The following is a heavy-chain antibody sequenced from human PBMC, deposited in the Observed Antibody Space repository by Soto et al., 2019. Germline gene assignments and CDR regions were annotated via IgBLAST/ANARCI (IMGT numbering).Heavy chain of an antibody. V-gene: IGHV4-34*01. J-gene: IGHJ6*03. CDR1: GGSFSGYY. Sequence: SETLSLTCAVYGGSFSGYYWSWIRQPPGKGREGIGEINHSGSTNYNPSLKSRVTISVDTSKNQFSLKLSSVTAADTAVYYCARGGRGCSSTSCYDPRDFWSGITYYYYYYMDVWGKGTTVTVSS. CDR3: ARGGRGCSSTSCYDPRDFWSGITYYYYYYMDV. CDR2: INHSGST. D-gene: IGHD2-2*01.